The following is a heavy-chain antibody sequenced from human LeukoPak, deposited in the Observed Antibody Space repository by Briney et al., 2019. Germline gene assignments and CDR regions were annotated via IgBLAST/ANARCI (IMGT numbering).Heavy chain of an antibody. V-gene: IGHV3-30-3*01. CDR1: GFTFSSYA. CDR3: ARSRAPYDSSGYYDY. D-gene: IGHD3-22*01. J-gene: IGHJ4*02. CDR2: ISYDGSNK. Sequence: GGSLRLSCAASGFTFSSYAMHWVRQAPGKGLEWVAVISYDGSNKYYADSVKGRFTISRDNSKNTLYLQTNSLRAEDTAVYYCARSRAPYDSSGYYDYWGQGTLVTVSS.